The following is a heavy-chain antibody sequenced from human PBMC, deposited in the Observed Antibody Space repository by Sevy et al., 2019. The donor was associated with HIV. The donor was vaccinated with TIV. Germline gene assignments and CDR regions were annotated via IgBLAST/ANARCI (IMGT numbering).Heavy chain of an antibody. Sequence: GESLRLSCAASGFTFSNYNMNWVRQAPGKGLEWVSSITSSSDYIYDADSVKGRFTISRDNAKNSLYLQMNSLRAEDTAVYYCARDRRTLNYYASSGYNYYFDYWGQGTLVTVSS. CDR1: GFTFSNYN. CDR3: ARDRRTLNYYASSGYNYYFDY. D-gene: IGHD3-22*01. J-gene: IGHJ4*02. V-gene: IGHV3-21*01. CDR2: ITSSSDYI.